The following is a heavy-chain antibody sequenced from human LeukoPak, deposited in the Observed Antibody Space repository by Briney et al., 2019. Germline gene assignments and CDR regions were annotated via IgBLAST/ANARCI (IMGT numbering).Heavy chain of an antibody. V-gene: IGHV6-1*01. J-gene: IGHJ4*02. Sequence: SQTLSLTCAISGDSISSDSFAWNWIRQSPSRGLEWLGRTYYRSKWYNDYAVSVKSRITINPGTSKNQFSLQLNSVTPEDTAVYYCARAVAGTEGWFDYWGQGTLVTVSS. CDR1: GDSISSDSFA. CDR3: ARAVAGTEGWFDY. D-gene: IGHD6-19*01. CDR2: TYYRSKWYN.